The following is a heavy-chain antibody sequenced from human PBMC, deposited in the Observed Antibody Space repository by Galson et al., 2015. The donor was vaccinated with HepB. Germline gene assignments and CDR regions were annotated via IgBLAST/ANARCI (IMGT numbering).Heavy chain of an antibody. Sequence: SVKVSCKASGGTFSSYAISWVRQAPGQGLEWMGGIIPIFGTANYAQKFQGRVTITADESTSTAYMELSSLRSEDTAVYYCARDSGYYYDSSGYYGFGYWGQGTLVTVSS. V-gene: IGHV1-69*13. D-gene: IGHD3-22*01. CDR2: IIPIFGTA. CDR1: GGTFSSYA. CDR3: ARDSGYYYDSSGYYGFGY. J-gene: IGHJ4*02.